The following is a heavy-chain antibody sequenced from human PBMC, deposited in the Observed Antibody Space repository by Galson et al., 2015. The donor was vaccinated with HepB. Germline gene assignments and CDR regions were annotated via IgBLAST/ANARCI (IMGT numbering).Heavy chain of an antibody. J-gene: IGHJ4*02. Sequence: SLRLSCAASGFTFSSYAMSWVRQAPGKGLEWVSAISGSGGSTYYADSVKGRFTISRDNSKNTLYLQMNSLRAEDTAVYYCARADRKRGSGYYFDYWGQGTLVTVSS. V-gene: IGHV3-23*01. CDR3: ARADRKRGSGYYFDY. CDR2: ISGSGGST. D-gene: IGHD3-3*01. CDR1: GFTFSSYA.